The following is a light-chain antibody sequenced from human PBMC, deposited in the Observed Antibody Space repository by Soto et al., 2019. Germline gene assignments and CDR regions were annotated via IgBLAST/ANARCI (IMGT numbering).Light chain of an antibody. V-gene: IGKV3-11*01. CDR1: QSVTNY. J-gene: IGKJ1*01. CDR3: QQRLNWPPG. CDR2: DAS. Sequence: FLTQSPDTLSLSPGERATLTCRASQSVTNYIAWYQQRPGPAPMLLIYDASNRATGVPARFSGSRSGTDFTITISDLQPADFGLYYCQQRLNWPPGFGQGTKVDIK.